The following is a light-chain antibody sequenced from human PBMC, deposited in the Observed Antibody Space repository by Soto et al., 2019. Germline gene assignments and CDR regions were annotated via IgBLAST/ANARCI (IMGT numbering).Light chain of an antibody. CDR1: QSISGS. CDR2: DVS. Sequence: IEMTQSPCAPCAAVGDRITITGRASQSISGSLAWCLHRPGEAPKLLIYDVSTLESGVPSRFSGSGSGTDFTLTISSLQPEDFATYSCQQSYSTLITFGQGTRLEIK. V-gene: IGKV1-39*01. CDR3: QQSYSTLIT. J-gene: IGKJ5*01.